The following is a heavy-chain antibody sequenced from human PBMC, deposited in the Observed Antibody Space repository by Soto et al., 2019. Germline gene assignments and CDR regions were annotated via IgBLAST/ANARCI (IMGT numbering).Heavy chain of an antibody. V-gene: IGHV1-69*13. CDR2: IIPIFGTA. D-gene: IGHD3-22*01. CDR3: ARDMYYYDSSGYKPTYYYYGMDV. J-gene: IGHJ6*02. CDR1: GGTFSSYA. Sequence: SVKVSCKASGGTFSSYAISWVRQAPGQGLEWMGGIIPIFGTANYAQKFQGRVTITADESTSTAYMELSSLRSEDTAVYYCARDMYYYDSSGYKPTYYYYGMDVWGQGTTVTVSS.